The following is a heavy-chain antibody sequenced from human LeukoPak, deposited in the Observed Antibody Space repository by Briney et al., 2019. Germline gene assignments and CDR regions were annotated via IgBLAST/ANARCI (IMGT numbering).Heavy chain of an antibody. CDR2: ISGSGGST. J-gene: IGHJ4*02. CDR1: GFTFSSYA. CDR3: VKAPLMVRGSYYFDY. D-gene: IGHD3-10*01. V-gene: IGHV3-23*01. Sequence: PGGSLRLSCAASGFTFSSYAMSWVRQAPGKGLEWVSAISGSGGSTYYADSVKGRFTISRDSSKNTLYLQMNSLRAEDTAVYYCVKAPLMVRGSYYFDYWGQGTLVTVSS.